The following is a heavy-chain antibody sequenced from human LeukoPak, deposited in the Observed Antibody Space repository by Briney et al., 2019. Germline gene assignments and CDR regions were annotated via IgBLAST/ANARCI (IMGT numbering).Heavy chain of an antibody. CDR3: ATGYGDFRVEGRYFYS. J-gene: IGHJ4*02. V-gene: IGHV4-59*07. CDR2: VHYSGTT. D-gene: IGHD4-17*01. CDR1: DGFITNYY. Sequence: SDTLSLTCTASDGFITNYYWSWVRQPPGKGLEFIGYVHYSGTTNYNPSLRSRVTISIDTSKKHFFLKLNSVTAADTAVYYCATGYGDFRVEGRYFYSWGQGTLVTVSS.